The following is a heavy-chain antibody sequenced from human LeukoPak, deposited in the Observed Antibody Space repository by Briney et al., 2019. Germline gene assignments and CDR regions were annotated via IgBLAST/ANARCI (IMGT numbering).Heavy chain of an antibody. V-gene: IGHV3-23*01. CDR1: GFTCSSYA. CDR3: AKGLYFGELLGPCDF. D-gene: IGHD3-10*01. Sequence: GGSLRLSCAASGFTCSSYAMTWVRQAPGKGLEWVSVISGNDASTYYADSVKGRFTISRDNSNNTLYLQMSSLRAEDTAVYYCAKGLYFGELLGPCDFWGQGTLVTVSS. CDR2: ISGNDAST. J-gene: IGHJ4*02.